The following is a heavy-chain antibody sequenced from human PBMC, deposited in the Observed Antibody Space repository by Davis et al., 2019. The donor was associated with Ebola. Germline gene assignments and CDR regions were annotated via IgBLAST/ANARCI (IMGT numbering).Heavy chain of an antibody. CDR3: ARDVALITPSTVTTFNHYFDY. D-gene: IGHD4-17*01. CDR1: GYTFTSYY. Sequence: AASVKVSCKASGYTFTSYYMHWVRQAPGQGLEWMGIINPSGGSTSYAQKFQGRVTMTRDTSTSTVYMELSSLRSEDTAVYYCARDVALITPSTVTTFNHYFDYWGQGTLVTVSS. CDR2: INPSGGST. V-gene: IGHV1-46*01. J-gene: IGHJ4*02.